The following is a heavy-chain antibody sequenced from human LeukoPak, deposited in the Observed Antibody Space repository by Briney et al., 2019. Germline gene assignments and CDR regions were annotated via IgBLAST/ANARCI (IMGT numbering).Heavy chain of an antibody. CDR2: ISDNGTTI. CDR3: AIVRYFDWLGPFDY. V-gene: IGHV3-48*03. Sequence: GGSLRLSCAASGFTFSNYEMNWVRQAPGKGLEWVSYISDNGTTIYYVDSVKGRFTISRDNAKKSLYLQMNSLRAEDTAVYYCAIVRYFDWLGPFDYWGQGTLVTVSS. J-gene: IGHJ4*02. CDR1: GFTFSNYE. D-gene: IGHD3-9*01.